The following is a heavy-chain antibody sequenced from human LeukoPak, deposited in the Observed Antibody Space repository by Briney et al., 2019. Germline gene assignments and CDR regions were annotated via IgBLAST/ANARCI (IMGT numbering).Heavy chain of an antibody. CDR3: ARLQLWSYHFDY. V-gene: IGHV3-30-3*01. D-gene: IGHD5-18*01. Sequence: GGSLRLSCAASGFTFSSYAMHWVRQAPGKGLEWVAVISYDGSNKYYADSVKGRFTISRDNSKNTLYLQTNSLRAEDTAVYYCARLQLWSYHFDYWGQGTLVTVSS. CDR1: GFTFSSYA. CDR2: ISYDGSNK. J-gene: IGHJ4*02.